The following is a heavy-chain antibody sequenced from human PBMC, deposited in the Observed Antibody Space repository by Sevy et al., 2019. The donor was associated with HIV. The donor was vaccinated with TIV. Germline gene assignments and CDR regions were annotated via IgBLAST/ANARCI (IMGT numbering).Heavy chain of an antibody. Sequence: SETLSLTCTVSGGSISSYYWSWIRQPPGKGLEWIGYIYYSGSTNYNPSLKSRVTISVDTSKNQFSLKLSSVTAADTAVYYCARHVIIAARPLSPNWFDPWGQGTLVTVSS. J-gene: IGHJ5*02. CDR3: ARHVIIAARPLSPNWFDP. V-gene: IGHV4-59*08. D-gene: IGHD6-6*01. CDR1: GGSISSYY. CDR2: IYYSGST.